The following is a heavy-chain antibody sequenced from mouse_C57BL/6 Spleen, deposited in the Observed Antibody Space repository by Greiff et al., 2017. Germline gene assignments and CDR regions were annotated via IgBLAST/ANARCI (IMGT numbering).Heavy chain of an antibody. V-gene: IGHV1-53*01. CDR1: GYTFTSYW. J-gene: IGHJ2*01. Sequence: QVQLKQPGTELVKPGASVKLSCKASGYTFTSYWMHWVKQRPGQGLEWIGNINPSNGGTNYNEKFKSKATLTVDKSSSTAYMQLSSLTSEDSAVYDCARTGSMVTTGYYFDYWGKGTTLTVSS. D-gene: IGHD2-2*01. CDR3: ARTGSMVTTGYYFDY. CDR2: INPSNGGT.